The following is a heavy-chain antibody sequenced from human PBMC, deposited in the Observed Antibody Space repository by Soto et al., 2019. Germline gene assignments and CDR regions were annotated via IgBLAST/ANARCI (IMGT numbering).Heavy chain of an antibody. CDR1: GGAFSDYA. J-gene: IGHJ6*02. Sequence: QVQLVQSGAEVKKPGSSVRVSCKASGGAFSDYAFSWVGQAPGQGLEWREGIMPIFRAPDYAQKFQGRVTITADEFTRTAYMEMNSLRSEDTAVYYCASWLKGPDIGNYYYGMDVWGQGTTVTVS. CDR3: ASWLKGPDIGNYYYGMDV. CDR2: IMPIFRAP. V-gene: IGHV1-69*12. D-gene: IGHD2-15*01.